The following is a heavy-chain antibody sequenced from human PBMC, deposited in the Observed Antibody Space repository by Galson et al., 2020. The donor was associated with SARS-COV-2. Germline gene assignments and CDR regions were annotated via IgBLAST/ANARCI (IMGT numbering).Heavy chain of an antibody. CDR2: VDWDDDK. V-gene: IGHV2-70*01. CDR1: GFSLSTSGMC. Sequence: SGPTLVKPTQTLTLTCTFSGFSLSTSGMCMNWILQPPGKALEWLALVDWDDDKYYSSSLKTRLTISKDTSKNQVILTMTNMDPVDTATYYCARSSSTYDVLTGYNFFDSWGQGTLVTVSS. J-gene: IGHJ4*02. CDR3: ARSSSTYDVLTGYNFFDS. D-gene: IGHD3-9*01.